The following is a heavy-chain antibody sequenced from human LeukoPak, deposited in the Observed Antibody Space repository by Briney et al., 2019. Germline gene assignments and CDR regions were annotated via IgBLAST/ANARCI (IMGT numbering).Heavy chain of an antibody. CDR1: GGSLSGYY. D-gene: IGHD3-16*01. V-gene: IGHV4-34*01. J-gene: IGHJ5*02. Sequence: SETLSLTCAVYGGSLSGYYWIWIRQPPGKGLEWIGSIYDSGSTYYNPSLKSRVTISVDTSKNQFSLKLNSVTAADTAVYYCARHYGPWGQGTLVTVSS. CDR2: IYDSGST. CDR3: ARHYGP.